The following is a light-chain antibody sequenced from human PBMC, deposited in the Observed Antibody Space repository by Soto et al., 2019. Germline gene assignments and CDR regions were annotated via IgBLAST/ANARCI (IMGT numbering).Light chain of an antibody. Sequence: EIVLTQSPATLSLSPGERATLSCSASQRVSTYLAWYQQKPGQAPRLLIYDASNRATGIPGRFSGSGSGTDFTLTISSLEPEDFAVYYCQQRSNWPPRTFGQGTKLEIK. V-gene: IGKV3-11*01. CDR3: QQRSNWPPRT. J-gene: IGKJ2*01. CDR2: DAS. CDR1: QRVSTY.